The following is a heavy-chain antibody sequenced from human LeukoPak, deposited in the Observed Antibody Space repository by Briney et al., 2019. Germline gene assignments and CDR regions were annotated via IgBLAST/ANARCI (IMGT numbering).Heavy chain of an antibody. V-gene: IGHV3-23*01. J-gene: IGHJ4*02. D-gene: IGHD3-22*01. CDR3: AKRSSISSGYFDF. CDR1: GFTFNNYA. CDR2: ITGSGTST. Sequence: GGSLRLSCTASGFTFNNYAMTWVRQAPGKGLEWVSAITGSGTSTNYADSVKGRFTISRDNSKNTIYLQMNSLRAEDTAIYYCAKRSSISSGYFDFWGRGTLVTVSS.